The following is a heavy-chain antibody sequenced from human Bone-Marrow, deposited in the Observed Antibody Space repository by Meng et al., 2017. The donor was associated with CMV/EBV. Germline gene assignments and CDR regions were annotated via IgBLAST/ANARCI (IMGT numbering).Heavy chain of an antibody. V-gene: IGHV4-61*01. J-gene: IGHJ5*02. CDR1: GGSVSSGSYY. CDR2: IYYSGST. CDR3: ARDLTNNCSGGSCDRWFDP. D-gene: IGHD2-15*01. Sequence: SETLSLTCTVSGGSVSSGSYYWSWIRQPPGKGLEWIGYIYYSGSTNYNPSLKSRVTISVDTSKNQFSLKLSSVTAADTAVYYCARDLTNNCSGGSCDRWFDPWGQGTLVTVSS.